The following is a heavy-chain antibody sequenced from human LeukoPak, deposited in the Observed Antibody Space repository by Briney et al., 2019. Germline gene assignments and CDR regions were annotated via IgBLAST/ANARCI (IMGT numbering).Heavy chain of an antibody. J-gene: IGHJ4*02. CDR3: AKGILRYGDYPN. V-gene: IGHV3-30*02. CDR1: GFTFSSDG. D-gene: IGHD4-17*01. Sequence: GGSLRLSCAVSGFTFSSDGMHWGRHAPRKGLDLVAFIRYDGSNKYYADSVKNRRTISTDNSNNTQYLLMHSLMTADAAVYYCAKGILRYGDYPNWGQGTLVTVSS. CDR2: IRYDGSNK.